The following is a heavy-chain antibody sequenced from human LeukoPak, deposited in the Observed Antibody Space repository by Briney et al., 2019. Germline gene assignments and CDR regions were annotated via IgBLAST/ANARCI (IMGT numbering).Heavy chain of an antibody. D-gene: IGHD3-9*01. CDR2: ISNSGSTK. CDR1: GFTFSTYS. CDR3: ARNLRYFDWLLRTNAFDF. Sequence: SGGSLRLSCAASGFTFSTYSMSWVRQAPGKGLEWISYISNSGSTKYYADSVKGRFTISRDNAKNSLYLQMNSLRAEDTAVYSCARNLRYFDWLLRTNAFDFWGQGTMVTVSS. V-gene: IGHV3-48*04. J-gene: IGHJ3*01.